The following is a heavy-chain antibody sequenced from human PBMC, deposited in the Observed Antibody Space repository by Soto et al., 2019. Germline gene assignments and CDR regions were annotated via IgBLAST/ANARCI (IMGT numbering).Heavy chain of an antibody. V-gene: IGHV2-5*01. CDR1: GFSLSTSGVG. CDR2: IYWNDDK. D-gene: IGHD6-13*01. J-gene: IGHJ6*02. CDR3: ARTGYSSSWYRYYYYGMDV. Sequence: QITLKESGPPLVKPTQTLTLTCTFSGFSLSTSGVGVGWIRQPPGKALEWLALIYWNDDKRYSPSLKSRLTITKDTSKNQVVLTMTNMDPVHTATYYCARTGYSSSWYRYYYYGMDVWGQGTTVTVSS.